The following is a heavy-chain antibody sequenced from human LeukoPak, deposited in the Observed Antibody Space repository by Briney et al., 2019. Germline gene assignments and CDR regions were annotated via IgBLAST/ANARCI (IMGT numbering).Heavy chain of an antibody. V-gene: IGHV3-30*01. Sequence: GGSLRLSCAASGFTFSNYAMHWVRQAPGKGLEWVAVISFDATKEYFGKSVKGRFTISRDNSKATLYLQMHRLRIEDTALYFCARFKVGTNKTQKNAFDIWGRGTVVAVSS. J-gene: IGHJ3*02. D-gene: IGHD1-26*01. CDR1: GFTFSNYA. CDR2: ISFDATKE. CDR3: ARFKVGTNKTQKNAFDI.